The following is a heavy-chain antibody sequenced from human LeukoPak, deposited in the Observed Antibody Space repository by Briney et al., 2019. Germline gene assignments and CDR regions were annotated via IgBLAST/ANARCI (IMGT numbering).Heavy chain of an antibody. CDR2: ISSDGTNK. D-gene: IGHD3-10*01. J-gene: IGHJ5*02. CDR1: GFTFSRCG. CDR3: AKDSLATSGSSLGNWFDP. V-gene: IGHV3-30*18. Sequence: GGSLRLSCAASGFTFSRCGMHWVRQAPGKGLEWVAVISSDGTNKFYADSVKGRFTISTDNSKNTLYLQMSSLRPEDTAVYYCAKDSLATSGSSLGNWFDPWGQGTLVAVSS.